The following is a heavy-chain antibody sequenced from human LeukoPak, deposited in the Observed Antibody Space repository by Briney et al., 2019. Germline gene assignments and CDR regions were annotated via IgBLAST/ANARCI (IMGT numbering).Heavy chain of an antibody. J-gene: IGHJ4*02. CDR2: ISGSGGST. V-gene: IGHV3-23*01. CDR3: AKDGRLIYDFWFDY. CDR1: GFIFNNYA. D-gene: IGHD3-3*01. Sequence: GGSLRLSCATSGFIFNNYAMNWVRQAPGKGLEWVSAISGSGGSTYYADSVKGRFTISRDNSKNTLYLQMNSLRAEDTAVYYCAKDGRLIYDFWFDYWGQGTLVTVSS.